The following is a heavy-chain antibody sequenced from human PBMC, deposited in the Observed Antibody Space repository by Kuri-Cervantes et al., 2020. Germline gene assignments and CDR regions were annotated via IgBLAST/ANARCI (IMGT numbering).Heavy chain of an antibody. Sequence: SETLSLTCTVSGGSISSGGYYWSWIRQHPGKGLEWIGYIYYSGSTYYNPSLKSRVTISVDTSKNQFSLKLSSVTAADTAVYYCARSFLRIAVAGTDEYYFDYWGQGTLVTVSS. V-gene: IGHV4-31*03. CDR1: GGSISSGGYY. D-gene: IGHD6-19*01. J-gene: IGHJ4*02. CDR2: IYYSGST. CDR3: ARSFLRIAVAGTDEYYFDY.